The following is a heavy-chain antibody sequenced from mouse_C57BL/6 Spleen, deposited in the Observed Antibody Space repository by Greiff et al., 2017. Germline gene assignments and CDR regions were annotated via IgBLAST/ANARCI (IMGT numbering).Heavy chain of an antibody. CDR3: ARTLYYSNHWYFDV. V-gene: IGHV1-53*01. D-gene: IGHD2-5*01. CDR2: INPSNGGT. CDR1: GYTFTSYW. J-gene: IGHJ1*03. Sequence: QVQLKQPGTELVKPGASVKLSCKASGYTFTSYWMHWVKQRPGQGLEWIGNINPSNGGTNYNEKFKSKATLTVDKSSSTAYMQLSSLTSEDSAVYYCARTLYYSNHWYFDVWGTGTTVTVSS.